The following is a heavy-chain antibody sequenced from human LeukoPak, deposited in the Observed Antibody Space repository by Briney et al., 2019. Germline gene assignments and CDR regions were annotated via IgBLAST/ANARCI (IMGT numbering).Heavy chain of an antibody. J-gene: IGHJ4*02. D-gene: IGHD5-18*01. V-gene: IGHV3-7*01. Sequence: PGGSLRLSCAASGFTFSSHWMTWVRQAPGKGLEWVANIKQDGSEKYYVDSVKGRFTISRDNGKNSLYLQMNSLRAEDTAVYYYAKDRIQYSYGSGPDYWGQGTLVTVSS. CDR1: GFTFSSHW. CDR3: AKDRIQYSYGSGPDY. CDR2: IKQDGSEK.